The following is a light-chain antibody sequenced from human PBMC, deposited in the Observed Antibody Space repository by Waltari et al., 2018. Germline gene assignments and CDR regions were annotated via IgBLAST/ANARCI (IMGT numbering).Light chain of an antibody. CDR2: DVN. J-gene: IGLJ2*01. Sequence: QSALTQPPSASGSPGQSVTISCHGTSSDVGAYDYASWYQQHPGKAPKFISYDVNKRPSGVPDRFSGSKSGNTASLTVSGLQAEDEADYYCSSYGGSNNFAVFGGGTKLTVL. CDR3: SSYGGSNNFAV. CDR1: SSDVGAYDY. V-gene: IGLV2-8*01.